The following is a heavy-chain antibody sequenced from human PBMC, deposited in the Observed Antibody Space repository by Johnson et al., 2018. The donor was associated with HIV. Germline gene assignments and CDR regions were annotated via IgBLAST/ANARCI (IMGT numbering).Heavy chain of an antibody. D-gene: IGHD3-9*01. J-gene: IGHJ3*02. CDR2: IHSGGST. Sequence: VQLVESGGGLIQPGGSLRLSCAVFGFTVSRNYMSCVRQAPGKGMEWVSVIHSGGSTYYADSVKGRFTISRDNSKNTLYLQMNSLRAEDTAVYYCARDDILTGYYDAFDIWGQGTMVTVSS. CDR1: GFTVSRNY. CDR3: ARDDILTGYYDAFDI. V-gene: IGHV3-53*01.